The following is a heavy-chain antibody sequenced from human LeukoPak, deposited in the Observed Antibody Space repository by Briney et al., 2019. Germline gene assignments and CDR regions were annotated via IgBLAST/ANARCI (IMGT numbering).Heavy chain of an antibody. CDR3: AKGEGDCDILTGYYSRGEDAFDI. V-gene: IGHV3-23*01. CDR1: GFTSSSYA. J-gene: IGHJ3*02. CDR2: ISGSGGST. D-gene: IGHD3-9*01. Sequence: GGSLRLSCAASGFTSSSYAMSWVRQAPGKGLEWVSAISGSGGSTYYADSVKGRFTISRDNSKNTLYLQMNSLRAEDTAVYYCAKGEGDCDILTGYYSRGEDAFDIWGQGTMVTVSS.